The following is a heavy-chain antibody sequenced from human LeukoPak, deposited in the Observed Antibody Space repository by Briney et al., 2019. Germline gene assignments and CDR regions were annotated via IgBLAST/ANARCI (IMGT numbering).Heavy chain of an antibody. J-gene: IGHJ4*02. V-gene: IGHV1-2*02. D-gene: IGHD6-13*01. CDR3: ASPGSIAAAGMNEFDY. CDR2: INPNSGGT. Sequence: ASVKVSCKASGYTFTSYYMHWVRQAPGQGLEWMGWINPNSGGTNYAQKFQGRVTMTMDTSISTAYMELSSLRSEDTAVYYCASPGSIAAAGMNEFDYWGQGTLVTVSS. CDR1: GYTFTSYY.